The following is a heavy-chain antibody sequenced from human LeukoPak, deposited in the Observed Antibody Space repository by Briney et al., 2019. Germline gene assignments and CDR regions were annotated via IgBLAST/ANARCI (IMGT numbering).Heavy chain of an antibody. CDR3: ARGPAAGTLDWFDP. CDR2: IYYSGST. J-gene: IGHJ5*02. Sequence: SETLSLTCTVSGGSISSYYWSWIRQPPGKGLEWIGYIYYSGSTNYNPSLKSRVTISVDTSKNQFSLKLSSVTAADTAVYYCARGPAAGTLDWFDPWGQGTLVTVSS. D-gene: IGHD6-13*01. V-gene: IGHV4-59*12. CDR1: GGSISSYY.